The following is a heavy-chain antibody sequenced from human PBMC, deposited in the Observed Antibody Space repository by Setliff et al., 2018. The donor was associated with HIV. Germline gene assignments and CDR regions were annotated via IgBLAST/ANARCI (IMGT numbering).Heavy chain of an antibody. CDR1: GGSFSDYY. V-gene: IGHV4-59*06. CDR2: IYYSGST. CDR3: ASGSGSHYNSGDWYFDR. Sequence: SETLSLTCTVSGGSFSDYYRSWIRQHPGKGLEWIGYIYYSGSTYFNPSLKSRVAISVATSENQFSLILNSVTAADTAVYYCASGSGSHYNSGDWYFDRWGRGTLVTVSS. D-gene: IGHD3-10*01. J-gene: IGHJ2*01.